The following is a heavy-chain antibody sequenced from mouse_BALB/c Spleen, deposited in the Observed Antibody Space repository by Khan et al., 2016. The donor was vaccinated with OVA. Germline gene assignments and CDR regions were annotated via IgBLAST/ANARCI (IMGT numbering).Heavy chain of an antibody. CDR2: ISGDSNTI. Sequence: EVELVESGGGLVQPGGSRKLSCAASGFTFNSYGMHWIRQAPEKGLEWVAYISGDSNTIHYADTVKGRFTISRDNPTNTLFLQMTSLTSEDTAMSYCATSYCDGYYFDYWGAGTTLTVS. D-gene: IGHD1-1*01. V-gene: IGHV5-17*02. CDR3: ATSYCDGYYFDY. CDR1: GFTFNSYG. J-gene: IGHJ2*01.